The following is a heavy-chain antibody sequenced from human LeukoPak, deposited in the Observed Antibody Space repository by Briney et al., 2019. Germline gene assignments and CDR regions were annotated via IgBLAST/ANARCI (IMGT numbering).Heavy chain of an antibody. Sequence: PGGSLRLSCAASGFNFSSYGIHWVRQAPGKGLEWVTVITYDGSNKYYADSVKGRFTISRDNSKNTLYLQMNSLRAEDTAVYYCAKGGTYRDYFDYWGQGTLVTVSS. CDR2: ITYDGSNK. V-gene: IGHV3-30*18. D-gene: IGHD3-16*01. CDR3: AKGGTYRDYFDY. CDR1: GFNFSSYG. J-gene: IGHJ4*02.